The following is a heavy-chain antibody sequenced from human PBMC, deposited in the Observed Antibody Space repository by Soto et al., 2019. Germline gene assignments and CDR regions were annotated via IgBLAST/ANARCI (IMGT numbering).Heavy chain of an antibody. CDR3: ARAPPGVYYYYGLDV. CDR2: ISPYNGYT. CDR1: GYTFTMHG. Sequence: QLQLVQSGTEMKKPGASVKVSCKASGYTFTMHGITWVRQAPGQGLEWMGWISPYNGYTKYAQKIQGRVTMTTDTSTTTAYLELRSLRSDDTAGYYCARAPPGVYYYYGLDVWGQGTTVTVSS. J-gene: IGHJ6*02. V-gene: IGHV1-18*01. D-gene: IGHD3-10*01.